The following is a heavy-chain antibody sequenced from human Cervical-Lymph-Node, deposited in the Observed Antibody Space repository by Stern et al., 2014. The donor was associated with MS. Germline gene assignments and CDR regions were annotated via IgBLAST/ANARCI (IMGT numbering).Heavy chain of an antibody. D-gene: IGHD2-8*02. CDR1: GGTFTTHP. CDR3: ASSLVASGH. CDR2: IIPYLNIA. J-gene: IGHJ4*02. V-gene: IGHV1-69*17. Sequence: VQLVESGAEVKKPGSSVKVSCKASGGTFTTHPITWWRQAPGQGIEWMGVIIPYLNIANYAQKFQGRITITADKSTGTTDMEITSLRSDDTAVYYCASSLVASGHWGQGTLVIVS.